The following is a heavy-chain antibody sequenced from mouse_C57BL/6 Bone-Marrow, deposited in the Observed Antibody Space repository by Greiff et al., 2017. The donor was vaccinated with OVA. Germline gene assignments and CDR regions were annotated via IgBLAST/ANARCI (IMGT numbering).Heavy chain of an antibody. CDR1: GYTFTSYW. Sequence: QVQLQQPGAELVMPGASVKLSCKASGYTFTSYWMHWVKQRPGQGLEWIGEIDPSDSYTNYNQKFKGKSTLTVDKSSSTAYMQLSSLTSEDSAVYYCARWDYDYDGFAYWGQGTLVTVSA. V-gene: IGHV1-69*01. CDR2: IDPSDSYT. D-gene: IGHD2-4*01. CDR3: ARWDYDYDGFAY. J-gene: IGHJ3*01.